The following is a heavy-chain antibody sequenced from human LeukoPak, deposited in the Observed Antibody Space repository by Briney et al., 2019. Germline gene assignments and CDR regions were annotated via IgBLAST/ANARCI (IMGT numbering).Heavy chain of an antibody. V-gene: IGHV4-34*01. CDR1: GGSFSGYY. J-gene: IGHJ6*03. CDR2: INHSGST. Sequence: PSGTLSLTCAVYGGSFSGYYWSWIRHPPGKGLEWIGEINHSGSTNYNPSLKSRVTISVDTSKNQFSLKLSSVTGADTAVYYFARGPSYYDFWSGYPFMDVWGKGTTVTVSS. CDR3: ARGPSYYDFWSGYPFMDV. D-gene: IGHD3-3*01.